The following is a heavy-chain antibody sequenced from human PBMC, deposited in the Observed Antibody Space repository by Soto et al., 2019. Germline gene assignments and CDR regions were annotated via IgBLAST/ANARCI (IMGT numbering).Heavy chain of an antibody. CDR1: GCSFSDYF. V-gene: IGHV3-11*01. Sequence: PGGSLRLSCAISGCSFSDYFMSWIRQAPGKGLEWISEISSSGGATYYSDSLKGRFTISRDNAKDILYLEMNSLRPDDTAVYYCARTRFHYGVYWGQGAPVTVS. J-gene: IGHJ4*02. CDR3: ARTRFHYGVY. CDR2: ISSSGGAT. D-gene: IGHD2-8*01.